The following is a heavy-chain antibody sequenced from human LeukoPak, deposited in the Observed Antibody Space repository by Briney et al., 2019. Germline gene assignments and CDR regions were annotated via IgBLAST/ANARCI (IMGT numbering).Heavy chain of an antibody. D-gene: IGHD2-21*02. V-gene: IGHV3-7*01. J-gene: IGHJ4*02. CDR1: GFTFSIYR. CDR3: ARSPYGTYCGGDCYYDQ. CDR2: IKQDGNEK. Sequence: GGSLRLSCAASGFTFSIYRMTWVRQAPGKGLEWVANIKQDGNEKYYVDSVKGRFTISRDNPRNSLYLQMNSLRAEDTAVYYCARSPYGTYCGGDCYYDQWGQGTLITVSS.